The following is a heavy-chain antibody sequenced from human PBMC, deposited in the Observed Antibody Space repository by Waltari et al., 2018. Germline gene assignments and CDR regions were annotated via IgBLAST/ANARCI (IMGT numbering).Heavy chain of an antibody. CDR2: IYHSGGT. Sequence: QVQLQESGPGLVKPSGTLSLTCAGSGGSISSSNWWSWVRQPPGKGLEWIGEIYHSGGTNYNPSLQSLGTIAVDKSKSQSSLKLSSVTAADTAVYYCARGDPNWKSFDYWGQGTLVTVSS. V-gene: IGHV4-4*02. CDR1: GGSISSSNW. CDR3: ARGDPNWKSFDY. J-gene: IGHJ4*02. D-gene: IGHD1-1*01.